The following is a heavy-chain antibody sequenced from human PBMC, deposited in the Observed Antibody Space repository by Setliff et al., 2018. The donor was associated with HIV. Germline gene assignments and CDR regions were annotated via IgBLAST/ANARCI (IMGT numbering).Heavy chain of an antibody. V-gene: IGHV1-46*01. Sequence: ASVKVSCKASGYTFTSYYMHWVRQAPGQGLEWMGIINPSGGSTSYAQKFQGRVTMTRDTSTSTVYMELSSLRSEDTAVYYCARDGPALDIVVVPAASVLGYYYYYMDVWGKGTTVT. J-gene: IGHJ6*03. CDR2: INPSGGST. D-gene: IGHD2-2*03. CDR1: GYTFTSYY. CDR3: ARDGPALDIVVVPAASVLGYYYYYMDV.